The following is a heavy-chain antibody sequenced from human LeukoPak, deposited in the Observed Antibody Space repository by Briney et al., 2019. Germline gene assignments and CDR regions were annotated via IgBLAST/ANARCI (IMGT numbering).Heavy chain of an antibody. D-gene: IGHD6-13*01. Sequence: ASVKVSCKVSGYSLTDLPMHWARQAPGKGLEWMGGFVSQDGKTSYAQKFQGRVTMTEDTSTDTAYMELSSLTSEDTALYYCATYSTSWYRRDYYYYYMDVWGKGTTVTVSS. V-gene: IGHV1-24*01. CDR3: ATYSTSWYRRDYYYYYMDV. CDR1: GYSLTDLP. CDR2: FVSQDGKT. J-gene: IGHJ6*03.